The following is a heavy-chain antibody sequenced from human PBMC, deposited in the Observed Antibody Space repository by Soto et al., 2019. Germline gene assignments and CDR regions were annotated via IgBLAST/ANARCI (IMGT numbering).Heavy chain of an antibody. V-gene: IGHV3-7*01. CDR2: INEDGSEK. CDR3: ARDKRDLRFLEWSYYFDF. D-gene: IGHD3-3*01. J-gene: IGHJ4*02. CDR1: GFTFSNYW. Sequence: PGGSLRLSCAASGFTFSNYWMNWVRQAPGKGLEWVANINEDGSEKYYVDSVKGRFTISRDNSKNTLYLQMNSLRAEDTAVYYCARDKRDLRFLEWSYYFDFWGQGTLVTVSS.